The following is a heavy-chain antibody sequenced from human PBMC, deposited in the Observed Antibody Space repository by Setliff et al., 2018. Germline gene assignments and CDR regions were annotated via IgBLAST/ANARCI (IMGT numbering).Heavy chain of an antibody. CDR2: IFPADSDT. CDR3: ARVGTAGGYYFDF. D-gene: IGHD2-15*01. Sequence: GESLKISCKGSGYRFSSYWIGWVRQMPGKGLEWIGIIFPADSDTRYSPSFQGQVTISADKSISTAYVQWRSLKASDNAMYYCARVGTAGGYYFDFWGQGAQVTVSS. CDR1: GYRFSSYW. V-gene: IGHV5-51*01. J-gene: IGHJ4*02.